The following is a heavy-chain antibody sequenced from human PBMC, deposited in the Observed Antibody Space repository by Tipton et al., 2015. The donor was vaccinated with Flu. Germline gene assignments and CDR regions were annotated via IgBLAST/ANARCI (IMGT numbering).Heavy chain of an antibody. CDR3: GRDRGAGTTIFGLIDF. CDR1: GFTFSYYW. J-gene: IGHJ4*02. D-gene: IGHD3-3*01. Sequence: SLRLSCAASGFTFSYYWMSWVRQAPGKGLEWVASIKEDGSEKSYVDSVKGRFTISRDNAQNSLYLQMNSLRVEDTAVYFCGRDRGAGTTIFGLIDFWGQGALVTVPS. CDR2: IKEDGSEK. V-gene: IGHV3-7*01.